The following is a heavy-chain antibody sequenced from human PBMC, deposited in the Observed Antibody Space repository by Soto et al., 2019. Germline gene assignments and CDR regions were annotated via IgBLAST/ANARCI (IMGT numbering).Heavy chain of an antibody. J-gene: IGHJ4*02. Sequence: EVQLLESGGGLVQPGGSLRLSCAASGFTFSSYAMSWVRQAPGKGLEWVSAISGSGGSTYYADSVKGRFTISRDNSKNTLYMQMNSLRAEDTAVYYCAKDQAGRSGWYNYWGQGTLVTVSS. CDR3: AKDQAGRSGWYNY. D-gene: IGHD6-19*01. CDR1: GFTFSSYA. V-gene: IGHV3-23*01. CDR2: ISGSGGST.